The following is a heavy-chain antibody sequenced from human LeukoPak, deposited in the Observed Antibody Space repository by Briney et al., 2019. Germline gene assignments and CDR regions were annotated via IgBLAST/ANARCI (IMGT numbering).Heavy chain of an antibody. J-gene: IGHJ4*02. V-gene: IGHV3-23*01. CDR1: GFTFSSYA. D-gene: IGHD3-22*01. CDR2: ISGSGGST. CDR3: ARGNLYYDSSGYYNQPFDY. Sequence: GGSLRLSCAASGFTFSSYAMSWVRQAPGKGLEWVSAISGSGGSTYYADSVKGRFTISRDNAKNSLYLQMNSLRAEDTAVYYCARGNLYYDSSGYYNQPFDYWGQGTLVTVSS.